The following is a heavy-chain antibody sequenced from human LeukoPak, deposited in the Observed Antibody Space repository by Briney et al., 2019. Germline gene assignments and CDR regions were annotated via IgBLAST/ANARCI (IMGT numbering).Heavy chain of an antibody. Sequence: PSETLSLTCTVSGYSISSGYYWGWIRQPPGKGLEWIGSIYHSGDTYYIPSLKSRVTISVDTSKNQFSLKLSSVTAADTAVYYCARVGGSGSYPYYFDYWGQGTLVTVSS. V-gene: IGHV4-38-2*02. CDR3: ARVGGSGSYPYYFDY. J-gene: IGHJ4*02. CDR1: GYSISSGYY. CDR2: IYHSGDT. D-gene: IGHD3-10*01.